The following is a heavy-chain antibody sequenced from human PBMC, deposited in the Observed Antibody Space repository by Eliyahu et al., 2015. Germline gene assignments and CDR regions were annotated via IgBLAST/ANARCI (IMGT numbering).Heavy chain of an antibody. CDR3: ARGKYATDY. CDR2: XYSGXST. CDR1: GFTVSSXY. Sequence: EVQLVESGGGLVQPGGSLRLSCAXSGFTVSSXYMSWVRQAPGKGLEWVSVXYSGXSTYYADXVKGRFTISRDNSKNTLYLQMNSLRAEDTAVYYCARGKYATDYWGQGTLVTVSS. V-gene: IGHV3-66*01. J-gene: IGHJ4*02. D-gene: IGHD2-8*01.